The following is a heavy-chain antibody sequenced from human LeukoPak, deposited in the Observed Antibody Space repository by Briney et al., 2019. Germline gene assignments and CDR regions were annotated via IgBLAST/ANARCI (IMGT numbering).Heavy chain of an antibody. D-gene: IGHD4-17*01. J-gene: IGHJ4*02. CDR2: IYYSGST. CDR1: GDSINSDDYY. CDR3: ASATTVTKGIFDY. Sequence: SETLSLTCTVSGDSINSDDYYWSWIRQPPGKGLEWIGYIYYSGSTNYNPSLKSRVTISVDTSKNQFSLKLSSVTAADTAVYYCASATTVTKGIFDYWGQGTLVTVSS. V-gene: IGHV4-61*08.